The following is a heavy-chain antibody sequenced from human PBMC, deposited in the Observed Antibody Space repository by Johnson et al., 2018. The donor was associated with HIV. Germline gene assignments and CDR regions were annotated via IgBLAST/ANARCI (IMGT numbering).Heavy chain of an antibody. CDR2: IWYDGSKK. CDR1: GFTFSCYG. V-gene: IGHV3-33*06. CDR3: AKDNPVVVEITGAFDI. D-gene: IGHD1-20*01. J-gene: IGHJ3*02. Sequence: QVQLVESGGGVVQPGRSLRLSCAASGFTFSCYGMHWVRQAPGKGLQWVAVIWYDGSKKYYADSVKGRFTVSRDNSKNTLYLQMNSLRAEDTAMYYCAKDNPVVVEITGAFDIWGQGTMVTVSS.